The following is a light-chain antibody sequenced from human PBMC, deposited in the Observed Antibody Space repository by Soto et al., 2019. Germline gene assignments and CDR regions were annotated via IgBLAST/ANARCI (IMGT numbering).Light chain of an antibody. CDR1: QSISSY. Sequence: DIQMTQSPSSLSASVGDRVTITCRASQSISSYLNWYQQKPGKAPKLLIYAASRLQSGVPSRFSGSGSGTDFTLTISSLQPEDFATYYGQQSYSTPPLTFGGGTKVEIK. V-gene: IGKV1-39*01. CDR3: QQSYSTPPLT. CDR2: AAS. J-gene: IGKJ4*01.